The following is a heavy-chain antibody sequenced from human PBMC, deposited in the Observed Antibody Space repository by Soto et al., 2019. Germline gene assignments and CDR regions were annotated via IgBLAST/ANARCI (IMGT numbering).Heavy chain of an antibody. CDR1: GYTFTGYY. J-gene: IGHJ4*02. CDR2: INPDNGAA. D-gene: IGHD2-8*02. CDR3: ARGEAYRWLFHYLDS. V-gene: IGHV1-2*02. Sequence: ASVKVSCKVSGYTFTGYYLHWARQAPGQGLEGMGWINPDNGAANYAQQFQGRVTMTRDTSISTVYLEFSSLRSGDPAVYFCARGEAYRWLFHYLDSRGQGALVTVSS.